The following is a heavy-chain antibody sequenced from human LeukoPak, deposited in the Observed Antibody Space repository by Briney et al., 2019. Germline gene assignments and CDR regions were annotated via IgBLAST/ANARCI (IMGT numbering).Heavy chain of an antibody. Sequence: GRSLRLSCAASGFTFSSYAMHWVRQAPGKGLEWVAVISYDGSNKYYADSVKGRFTISRDNSKNTLYLQMNSLRAEDTAVYYCARDPIEYSSSGNTWFDPWGQGTLVTVSS. D-gene: IGHD6-6*01. J-gene: IGHJ5*02. CDR3: ARDPIEYSSSGNTWFDP. CDR2: ISYDGSNK. V-gene: IGHV3-30*01. CDR1: GFTFSSYA.